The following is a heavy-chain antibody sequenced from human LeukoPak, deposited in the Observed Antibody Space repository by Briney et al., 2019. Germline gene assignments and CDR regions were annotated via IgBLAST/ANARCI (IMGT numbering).Heavy chain of an antibody. J-gene: IGHJ4*02. Sequence: GGSLRLSCAASGFMFSSSWMAWVRQAPGKGLEWVANIKEDGSDKNYVDSMKGRFTISRDNAKNSLYLQMNSPRAEDTAVYYCARDAAYGYDRFDYWGQGTQVTVSS. V-gene: IGHV3-7*01. CDR1: GFMFSSSW. CDR2: IKEDGSDK. D-gene: IGHD5-18*01. CDR3: ARDAAYGYDRFDY.